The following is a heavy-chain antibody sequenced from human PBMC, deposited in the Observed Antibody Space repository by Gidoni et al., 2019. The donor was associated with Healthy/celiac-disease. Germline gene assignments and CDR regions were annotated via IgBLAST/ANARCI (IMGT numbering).Heavy chain of an antibody. D-gene: IGHD1-7*01. V-gene: IGHV3-30*18. J-gene: IGHJ6*02. CDR3: AKDLGRTGTTAYYYYGMDV. CDR2: ISYDGSNK. Sequence: QVQLVESGGCVVQPGRSVRLSCAASGFTFRSYGMHWVRQAPGKGLGWGAVISYDGSNKYYADSVKGRVTISRDNSKNTLYLQMNSLRAEDTAVYYCAKDLGRTGTTAYYYYGMDVWGQGTTVTVSS. CDR1: GFTFRSYG.